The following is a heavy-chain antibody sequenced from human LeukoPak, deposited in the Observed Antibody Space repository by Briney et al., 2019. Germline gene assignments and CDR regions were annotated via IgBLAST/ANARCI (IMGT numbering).Heavy chain of an antibody. CDR1: GGSLSGSY. V-gene: IGHV4-34*01. D-gene: IGHD3-10*01. CDR3: ALVKDYGLGTYLDY. CDR2: INQSGNS. Sequence: SETLSLTCDVNGGSLSGSYWSWIRQSPEKGLEWIGEINQSGNSNYNPSLKSRVTILVDTSKNQFSLKLSSVTAADTAVYYCALVKDYGLGTYLDYWGQGTLVTVSS. J-gene: IGHJ4*02.